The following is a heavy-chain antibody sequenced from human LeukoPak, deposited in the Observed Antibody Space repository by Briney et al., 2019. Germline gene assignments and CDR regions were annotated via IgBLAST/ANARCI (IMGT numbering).Heavy chain of an antibody. V-gene: IGHV3-23*01. D-gene: IGHD1-7*01. J-gene: IGHJ4*02. CDR2: ISGSGGGT. CDR1: GFTFSSYA. Sequence: GGSLRLSCAASGFTFSSYAMSWVRQAPGEGLEWVSAISGSGGGTYYADSVKGRFTISRDNSKNTLFLQMNSLRAEDTAVYYCVKGKATPNWNYDYWGQGTLVTVSS. CDR3: VKGKATPNWNYDY.